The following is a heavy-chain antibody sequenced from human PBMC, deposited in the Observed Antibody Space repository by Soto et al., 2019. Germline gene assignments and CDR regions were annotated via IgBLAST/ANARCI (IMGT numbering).Heavy chain of an antibody. CDR3: AKDRAIAAPRDYYGMDV. D-gene: IGHD6-6*01. CDR1: GFTFSSYG. CDR2: ISYDGSNK. V-gene: IGHV3-30*18. J-gene: IGHJ6*02. Sequence: HPVGSLRLSCAASGFTFSSYGMHWVRQAPGKGLEWVAVISYDGSNKYYADSVKGRFTISRDNSKNTLYLQMSSLRAEDTAVYYCAKDRAIAAPRDYYGMDVWGQGTTVTVSS.